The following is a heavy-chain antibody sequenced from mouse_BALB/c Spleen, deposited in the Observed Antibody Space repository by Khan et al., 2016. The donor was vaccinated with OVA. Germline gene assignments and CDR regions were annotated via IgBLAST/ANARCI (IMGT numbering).Heavy chain of an antibody. CDR3: ARFHGGY. CDR2: INTYTGEP. Sequence: QIQLVQSGPELKKPGETVKISCKASGYTFTNYVVNWVKQSPGQGLKWMGWINTYTGEPTYDDDFKGRFAFSLETSASTAFLQINSLKNEDTATYFCARFHGGYWGQSTTLTVSS. V-gene: IGHV9-3-1*01. CDR1: GYTFTNYV. J-gene: IGHJ2*01.